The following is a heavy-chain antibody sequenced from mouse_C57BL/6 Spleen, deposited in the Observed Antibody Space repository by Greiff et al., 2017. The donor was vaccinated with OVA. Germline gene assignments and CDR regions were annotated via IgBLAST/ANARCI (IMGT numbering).Heavy chain of an antibody. CDR3: TTDDDGSSGFAY. V-gene: IGHV14-1*01. Sequence: EVKVEESGAELVRPGASVKLSCTASGFNINDYYMHWVKQRPEQGLEWIGRIDPEDGDTEYAPKFQGKATMTADTSSNTAYLQFSSLTSEDTAVYYCTTDDDGSSGFAYWGQGTLVTVSA. D-gene: IGHD1-1*01. CDR1: GFNINDYY. J-gene: IGHJ3*01. CDR2: IDPEDGDT.